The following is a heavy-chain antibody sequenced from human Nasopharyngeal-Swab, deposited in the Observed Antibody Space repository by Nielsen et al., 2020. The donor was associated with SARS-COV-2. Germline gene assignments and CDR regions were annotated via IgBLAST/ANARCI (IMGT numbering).Heavy chain of an antibody. Sequence: SETLSLTCAVSGGSFSGYYWSWIRQPPGKGLEWIGEINHSGSTNYNPSLKSRVTISVDTSKNQFSLKLSSVTAADTAVYYCASSPRQPPARGWYFDLWGRGTLVTVSS. D-gene: IGHD2-2*01. CDR2: INHSGST. J-gene: IGHJ2*01. CDR3: ASSPRQPPARGWYFDL. CDR1: GGSFSGYY. V-gene: IGHV4-34*01.